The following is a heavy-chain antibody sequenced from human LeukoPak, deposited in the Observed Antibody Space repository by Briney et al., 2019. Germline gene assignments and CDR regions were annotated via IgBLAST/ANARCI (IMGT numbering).Heavy chain of an antibody. J-gene: IGHJ3*02. V-gene: IGHV3-53*01. CDR2: IYSGGST. D-gene: IGHD4-23*01. CDR1: GFTVSSNY. Sequence: GGSLRLSCAASGFTVSSNYMSWVRQAPGKGLEWVSVIYSGGSTYYADSVKGRFTISRDNSKNTLYLQMNSLRAEDTAVYYCARADGGDAFDIWGQGTMVTVSS. CDR3: ARADGGDAFDI.